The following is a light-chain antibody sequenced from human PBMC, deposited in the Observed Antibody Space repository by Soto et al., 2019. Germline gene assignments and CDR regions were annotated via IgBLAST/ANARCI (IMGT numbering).Light chain of an antibody. V-gene: IGKV1-39*01. CDR3: QQTYSMPLA. Sequence: DIQMTQSPSSLSASVGDRVTITCRASQSISSSLNWYQQKPGKAPRLLIHGASSLQSGVPSRFSGSGYGTDFTLTISSLQAEDFVSYYCQQTYSMPLAFGGGTKVEI. J-gene: IGKJ4*01. CDR2: GAS. CDR1: QSISSS.